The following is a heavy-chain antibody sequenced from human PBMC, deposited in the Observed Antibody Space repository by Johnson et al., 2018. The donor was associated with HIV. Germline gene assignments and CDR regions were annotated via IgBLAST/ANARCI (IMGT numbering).Heavy chain of an antibody. CDR2: IGTAGDT. CDR3: AKDLVLSPGTARAVGGSFDI. J-gene: IGHJ3*02. Sequence: VQLVESGGGVVQPGRSLRLSCAASGFTFSSYDMHWVRQATGRGLEWVSGIGTAGDTYYPGSVKGRFTISRANSKNTLYLQMNSLRAEDTAVYYCAKDLVLSPGTARAVGGSFDIWGQGTMVTVSS. D-gene: IGHD6-19*01. CDR1: GFTFSSYD. V-gene: IGHV3-13*01.